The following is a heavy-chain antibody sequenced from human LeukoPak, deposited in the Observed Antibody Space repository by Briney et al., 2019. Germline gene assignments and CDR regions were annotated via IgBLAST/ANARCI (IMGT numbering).Heavy chain of an antibody. CDR2: IYSGGST. J-gene: IGHJ4*02. CDR3: ARQYYYDSSGPIDY. V-gene: IGHV3-66*04. Sequence: PGGSLRLSCAASGFTVSSNHMSWVRQAPGKGLEWVSVIYSGGSTYYADSVKGRFTISRDNSKNTLYLQMNSLRAEDTAVYYCARQYYYDSSGPIDYWGQGTLVTVSS. D-gene: IGHD3-22*01. CDR1: GFTVSSNH.